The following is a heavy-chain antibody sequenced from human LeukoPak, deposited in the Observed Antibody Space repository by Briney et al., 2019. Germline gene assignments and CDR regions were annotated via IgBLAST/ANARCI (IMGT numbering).Heavy chain of an antibody. V-gene: IGHV1-69*13. CDR3: ARSILTGITVNPFEY. Sequence: ASVKVSCKASGGTFSSYAISWVRQAPGQGLEWMGGIIPLFGRTNYAQKFQGRVTITADESTSTAYLELSSLRSGDTAVYYCARSILTGITVNPFEYWGQGTLVTVSS. CDR2: IIPLFGRT. J-gene: IGHJ4*02. D-gene: IGHD3-9*01. CDR1: GGTFSSYA.